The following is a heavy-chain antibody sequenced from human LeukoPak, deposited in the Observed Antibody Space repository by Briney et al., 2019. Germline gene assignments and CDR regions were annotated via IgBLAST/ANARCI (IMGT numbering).Heavy chain of an antibody. J-gene: IGHJ4*02. CDR2: IEYNGGYK. CDR3: AKSSQRDEADPTEY. D-gene: IGHD6-25*01. Sequence: PGQSLRLSCAASGFTFSYYGMHWVRQAPGKGLEWVAVIEYNGGYKYYADSVKGRFTISRDNSKNTVYLQMNSLTVEDTAVYYCAKSSQRDEADPTEYWGQGTLVAVSS. V-gene: IGHV3-30*18. CDR1: GFTFSYYG.